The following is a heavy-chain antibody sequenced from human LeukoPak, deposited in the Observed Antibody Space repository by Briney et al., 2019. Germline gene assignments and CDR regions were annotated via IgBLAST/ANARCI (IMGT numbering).Heavy chain of an antibody. Sequence: PSETLSLTCAVYGGSFSGYYWSWIRQPPGKGLEWIGEINHSGSTNYNPSLKGRVTISVDTSKNQFSLKLSSVTAADTAVYYCASLGDYGAFDYWGKGTLVTASS. J-gene: IGHJ4*02. CDR1: GGSFSGYY. D-gene: IGHD4-17*01. CDR3: ASLGDYGAFDY. V-gene: IGHV4-34*01. CDR2: INHSGST.